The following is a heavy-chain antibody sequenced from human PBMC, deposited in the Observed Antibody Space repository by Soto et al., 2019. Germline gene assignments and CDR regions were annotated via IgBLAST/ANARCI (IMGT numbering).Heavy chain of an antibody. Sequence: QVQLQQWGAGLLKPSETLSLTCAVHGGSFSGYYWSWIRQPPGKGLEWIGEINHSGSTNYNPSLKSRXXIXVXXSKNQFSLKLSSVTAADTAVYYCARAVTMVRGVPYWGQGTLVTVSS. V-gene: IGHV4-34*01. CDR2: INHSGST. CDR3: ARAVTMVRGVPY. CDR1: GGSFSGYY. J-gene: IGHJ4*02. D-gene: IGHD3-10*01.